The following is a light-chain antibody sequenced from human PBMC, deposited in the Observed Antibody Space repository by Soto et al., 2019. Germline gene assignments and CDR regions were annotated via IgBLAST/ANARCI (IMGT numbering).Light chain of an antibody. CDR2: AAS. V-gene: IGKV1-39*01. CDR3: QEGIT. Sequence: DIQMTQSPSSLSASVGDRVTITCRASQSISSYLNWYQQKPGKAPKLLIYAASSFQSGVPSRFSGSGSGTDFTLTISSLQPEDFATYYGQEGITFGPGTKVDIK. CDR1: QSISSY. J-gene: IGKJ3*01.